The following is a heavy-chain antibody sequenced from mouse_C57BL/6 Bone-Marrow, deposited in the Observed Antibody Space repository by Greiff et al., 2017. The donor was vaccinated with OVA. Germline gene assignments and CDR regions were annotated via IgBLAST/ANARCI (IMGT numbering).Heavy chain of an antibody. J-gene: IGHJ4*01. Sequence: DVQLVESGPGLVKPSQSLSLTCSVTGYSITSGYYWNWIRQFPGNKLEWMGYISYDGSNNYNPSLKNRISITRDTSKNQFFLKLNSVTTEDTATYDCAREGQLRLPSYYAMDYWCQGTSVTVSS. V-gene: IGHV3-6*01. D-gene: IGHD3-2*02. CDR1: GYSITSGYY. CDR3: AREGQLRLPSYYAMDY. CDR2: ISYDGSN.